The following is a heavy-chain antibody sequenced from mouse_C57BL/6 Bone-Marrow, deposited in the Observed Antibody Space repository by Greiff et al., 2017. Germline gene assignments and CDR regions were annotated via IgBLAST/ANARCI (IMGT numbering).Heavy chain of an antibody. CDR3: ARSFCYYGRFDY. J-gene: IGHJ2*01. CDR2: IYPGSGST. D-gene: IGHD1-1*01. Sequence: QVQLQQPGAELVKPGASVKMSCKASGYTFTSYWITWVKQRPGQGLEWIGDIYPGSGSTNYNENFKSKATLTVDTSSSTAYMQLSSLTSEDPAVYYCARSFCYYGRFDYWGQGTTLTVSS. V-gene: IGHV1-55*01. CDR1: GYTFTSYW.